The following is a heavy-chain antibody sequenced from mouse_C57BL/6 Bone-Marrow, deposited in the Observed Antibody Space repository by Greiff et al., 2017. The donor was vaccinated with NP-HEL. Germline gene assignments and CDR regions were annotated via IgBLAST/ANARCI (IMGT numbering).Heavy chain of an antibody. J-gene: IGHJ3*01. CDR2: IWSGGST. D-gene: IGHD1-1*01. CDR1: GFSLTSYG. V-gene: IGHV2-2*01. Sequence: VMLVESGPGLVQPSQSLSITCTVSGFSLTSYGVHWVRQSPGKGLEWLGVIWSGGSTDYNAAFISRLSISKDNSKSQVFVKMNSLQADDTAIYYCARTTVVATWFAYWGQGTLVTVSA. CDR3: ARTTVVATWFAY.